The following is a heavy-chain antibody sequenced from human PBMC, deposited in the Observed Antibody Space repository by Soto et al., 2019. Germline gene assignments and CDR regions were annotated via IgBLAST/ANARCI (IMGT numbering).Heavy chain of an antibody. CDR2: ISGSGGST. Sequence: PGGSLRLSCAASGFTFSSYAMSWVRQAPGKGLEWVSAISGSGGSTYYADSVKGRFTISRDNSRNTLYLQMNSLRAEDTAVYYCAKRGPTTRSSWYRYYYYGMDVSCQGTPVTVSS. J-gene: IGHJ6*02. V-gene: IGHV3-23*01. CDR3: AKRGPTTRSSWYRYYYYGMDV. D-gene: IGHD6-13*01. CDR1: GFTFSSYA.